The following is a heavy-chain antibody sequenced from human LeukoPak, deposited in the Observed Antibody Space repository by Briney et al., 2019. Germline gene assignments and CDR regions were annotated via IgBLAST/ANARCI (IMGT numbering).Heavy chain of an antibody. CDR3: ARLDHKSDSNSYAATWYYGMDV. Sequence: GESLKISCKGSGYSFTSYWIGWVRQMPGKGLEWMGIIYPGDSDTRYSPSFQGQVTISADKSISTAYLQWSSLKASDTAIYYCARLDHKSDSNSYAATWYYGMDVWGQGTTVTVSS. CDR1: GYSFTSYW. CDR2: IYPGDSDT. J-gene: IGHJ6*02. V-gene: IGHV5-51*01. D-gene: IGHD5-18*01.